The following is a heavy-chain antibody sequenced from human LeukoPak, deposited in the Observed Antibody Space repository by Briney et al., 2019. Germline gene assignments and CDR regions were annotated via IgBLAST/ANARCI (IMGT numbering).Heavy chain of an antibody. CDR2: IKQDGSEK. Sequence: GGCLRLSCAASGFTFSGYGMSWSRQAPGKGLEWVANIKQDGSEKYYVDSVKCRITRSGDNAKNSLYLQMNILRAEDTAVYYCARDPPHYYDTSGYLRGFDYWGQGTLVPVSS. CDR1: GFTFSGYG. CDR3: ARDPPHYYDTSGYLRGFDY. V-gene: IGHV3-7*04. D-gene: IGHD3-22*01. J-gene: IGHJ4*02.